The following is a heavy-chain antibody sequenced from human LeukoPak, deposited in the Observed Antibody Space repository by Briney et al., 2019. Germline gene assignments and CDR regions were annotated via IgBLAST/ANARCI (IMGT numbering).Heavy chain of an antibody. CDR3: AEHGITMIGGV. J-gene: IGHJ6*04. D-gene: IGHD3-10*02. CDR1: GFTFSSYE. Sequence: GGSLRLSCAASGFTFSSYEMNWVRQAPGKGLEWVSYISSSGSTIYYADSVKGRFTISRDNAKNSLYLQMNSLRAEDTAVYYCAEHGITMIGGVWGKGTTVTISS. CDR2: ISSSGSTI. V-gene: IGHV3-48*03.